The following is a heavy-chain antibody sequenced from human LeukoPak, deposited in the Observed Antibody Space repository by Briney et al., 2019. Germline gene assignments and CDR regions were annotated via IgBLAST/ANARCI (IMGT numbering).Heavy chain of an antibody. Sequence: PGGSLRLSCAASGFTFSTYAMSWVRQVPAKGLEWVSAISTTTYYADFVEGRFTISRDNSKNTLYLQMDILRADDTAVYYCAHPIGPRYGDYHNSCFDSWGQGTLVTVSS. CDR3: AHPIGPRYGDYHNSCFDS. J-gene: IGHJ5*01. V-gene: IGHV3-23*01. CDR2: ISTTT. D-gene: IGHD4-17*01. CDR1: GFTFSTYA.